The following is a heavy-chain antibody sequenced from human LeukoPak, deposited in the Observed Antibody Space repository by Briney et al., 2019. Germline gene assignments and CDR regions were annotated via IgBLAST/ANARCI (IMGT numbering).Heavy chain of an antibody. J-gene: IGHJ6*04. CDR3: ARDDCSGGSCYSTDV. Sequence: KPSETLSLTCTVSGGSISSYYWSWIRQPPGKGLEWIGYIYYSGSTNYNPSLKSRVTISVDTSKNQFSLKLSSVTAADTAVYYCARDDCSGGSCYSTDVWGKGTTVTVSS. CDR1: GGSISSYY. D-gene: IGHD2-15*01. CDR2: IYYSGST. V-gene: IGHV4-59*01.